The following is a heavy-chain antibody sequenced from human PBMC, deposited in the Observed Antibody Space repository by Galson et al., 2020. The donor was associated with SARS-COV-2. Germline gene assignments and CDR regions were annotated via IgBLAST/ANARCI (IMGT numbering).Heavy chain of an antibody. Sequence: TGGSLRLSCAVSGFTFSSYCMHWVRQAPGKWLEWVSAILSGVTNEHYGASVMGRFTISRDNSKNTLYLQMDSLRAEDTAVYYCASEFGVGQDSLTVDIWGQGTMVTVSS. CDR2: ILSGVTNE. J-gene: IGHJ3*02. D-gene: IGHD3-9*01. CDR1: GFTFSSYC. CDR3: ASEFGVGQDSLTVDI. V-gene: IGHV3-33*01.